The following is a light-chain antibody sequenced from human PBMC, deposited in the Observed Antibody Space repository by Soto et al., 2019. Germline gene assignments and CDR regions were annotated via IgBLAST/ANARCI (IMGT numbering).Light chain of an antibody. CDR3: QQYGSLPWT. CDR2: GAS. CDR1: QNVDSNY. Sequence: EIVLTQSPGTLSLSPGERATLSCRASQNVDSNYLAWYQQKPGQPPRILIFGASGRATGIPDRFSGSGSGTDFTLTISRLEPEDFAVYYCQQYGSLPWTFGQGTKVDI. V-gene: IGKV3-20*01. J-gene: IGKJ1*01.